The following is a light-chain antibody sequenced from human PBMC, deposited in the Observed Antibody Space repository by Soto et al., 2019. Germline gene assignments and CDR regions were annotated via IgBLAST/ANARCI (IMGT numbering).Light chain of an antibody. CDR3: SSYTSSSTLDV. V-gene: IGLV2-14*01. J-gene: IGLJ1*01. CDR2: DVS. CDR1: SSEVGGYNY. Sequence: QPALTQPASVSGSPGQSITISCTGTSSEVGGYNYVSWYQQHPGKAPKLMIYDVSNRPSGVSNRFSGSKSGNTASLTISGLLSVDEADYSCSSYTSSSTLDVFGTGTKVPVL.